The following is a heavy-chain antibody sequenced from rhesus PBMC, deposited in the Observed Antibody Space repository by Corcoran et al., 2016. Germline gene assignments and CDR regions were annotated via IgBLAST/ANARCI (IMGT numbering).Heavy chain of an antibody. CDR2: TYGDEDK. CDR3: AGSLGCTGSCCPWYFDY. CDR1: GFSISTSGMG. D-gene: IGHD2-21*01. V-gene: IGHV2-174*01. Sequence: QVTLKESGPALVKPTQTITLTCTFSGFSISTSGMGVGWIRQPPGKALEWLALTYGDEDKYYSTDLKSRRTISKDTSKNQVVLTMTNMDPVDTATYYCAGSLGCTGSCCPWYFDYWGQGVLVTVSS. J-gene: IGHJ4*01.